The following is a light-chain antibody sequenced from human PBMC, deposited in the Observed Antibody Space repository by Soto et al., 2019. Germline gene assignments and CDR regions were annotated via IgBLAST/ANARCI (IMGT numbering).Light chain of an antibody. CDR1: SSDVGRYNF. CDR2: DAS. CDR3: SSYTSSTTDV. Sequence: QSVLTQPASVSGSPGQSITISCTGTSSDVGRYNFVSWCQQHPGKAPKLMIYDASNRPSGVSNRFSGSKSDNTASLTISGLQAEDEADYYCSSYTSSTTDVFGTGTKVTVL. V-gene: IGLV2-14*01. J-gene: IGLJ1*01.